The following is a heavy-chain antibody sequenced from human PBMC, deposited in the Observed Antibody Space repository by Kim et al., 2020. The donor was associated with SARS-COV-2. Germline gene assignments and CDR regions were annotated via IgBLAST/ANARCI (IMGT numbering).Heavy chain of an antibody. V-gene: IGHV3-30*18. J-gene: IGHJ4*02. CDR3: AKDWREGQWLPTIVDY. D-gene: IGHD6-19*01. Sequence: GGSLRLSCAASGFTFSSYGMHWVRQAPGKGLEWVAVISYDGSNKYYADSVKGRFTISRDNSKNTLYLQMNSLRAEDTAVYYCAKDWREGQWLPTIVDYWGQGTLVTVSS. CDR2: ISYDGSNK. CDR1: GFTFSSYG.